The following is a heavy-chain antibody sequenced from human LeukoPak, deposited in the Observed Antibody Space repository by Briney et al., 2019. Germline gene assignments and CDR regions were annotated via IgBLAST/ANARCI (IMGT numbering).Heavy chain of an antibody. CDR3: AREVLIVVEPAANTIDY. D-gene: IGHD2-2*01. CDR1: GFTFRDYT. V-gene: IGHV3-21*01. Sequence: GGSLRLSCAASGFTFRDYTMNWVRQTPGKGLEWVSAINKGGSYMTYADSVKGRFTVSRDNAKNSLFLQMNNLRVEDTAVYFCAREVLIVVEPAANTIDYWGQGTRVTVSS. J-gene: IGHJ4*02. CDR2: INKGGSYM.